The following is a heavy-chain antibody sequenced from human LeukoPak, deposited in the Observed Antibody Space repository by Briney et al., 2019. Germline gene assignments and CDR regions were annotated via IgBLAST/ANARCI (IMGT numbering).Heavy chain of an antibody. CDR3: AKYGFSAVWQGGWHAFDI. Sequence: ATVKVSCKASGYTFTSYYMHWVRQAPGQGLEWMGIINPTTGDTTYAQKFQGRLTMTRDMSTSTVYMELSSLTSEDTAVFYCAKYGFSAVWQGGWHAFDIWGQGTVVTVSS. J-gene: IGHJ3*02. CDR1: GYTFTSYY. D-gene: IGHD2-15*01. CDR2: INPTTGDT. V-gene: IGHV1-46*01.